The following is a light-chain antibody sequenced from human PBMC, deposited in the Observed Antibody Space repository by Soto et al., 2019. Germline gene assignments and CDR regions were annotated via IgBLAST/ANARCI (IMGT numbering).Light chain of an antibody. CDR1: SSNIGAGYD. V-gene: IGLV1-40*01. CDR3: QSYDTGLSGSRV. Sequence: QSVLTQPPSVSGAPRQRVTISCTGSSSNIGAGYDVHWYQHLPGTAPKLLIYGNKNRPPGVPDRFSGSRSGTSASLAITGLQAGDEADYYCQSYDTGLSGSRVLGSRTKVTVL. J-gene: IGLJ1*01. CDR2: GNK.